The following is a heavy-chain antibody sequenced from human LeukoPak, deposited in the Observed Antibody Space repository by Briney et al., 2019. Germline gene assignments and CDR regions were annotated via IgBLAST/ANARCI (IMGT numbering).Heavy chain of an antibody. Sequence: SETLSLTCTVSGGSISSYYWSWIRQPPGKGLEWIGYIYHSGSTNYNPSLKSRVTISVDTSKNQFSLKLSSVTAADTAVYYCARDTGVEGPTRGISFDYWGQGSLVTVSS. CDR2: IYHSGST. CDR1: GGSISSYY. D-gene: IGHD1-26*01. J-gene: IGHJ4*02. V-gene: IGHV4-59*01. CDR3: ARDTGVEGPTRGISFDY.